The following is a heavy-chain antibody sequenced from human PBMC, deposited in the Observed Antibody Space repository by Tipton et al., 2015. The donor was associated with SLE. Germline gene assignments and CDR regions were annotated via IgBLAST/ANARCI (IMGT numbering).Heavy chain of an antibody. Sequence: TLSLTCTVSGGSISSGSYYWSWIRQPAGKGLERIGHIYTSGSTNYNPSLKSRVTISVDTSKNQFSLKLSSVTAADTAVYYCARDTHSSGYPHAFDIWGQGTMVTVSS. J-gene: IGHJ3*02. CDR2: IYTSGST. CDR1: GGSISSGSYY. D-gene: IGHD3-22*01. V-gene: IGHV4-61*09. CDR3: ARDTHSSGYPHAFDI.